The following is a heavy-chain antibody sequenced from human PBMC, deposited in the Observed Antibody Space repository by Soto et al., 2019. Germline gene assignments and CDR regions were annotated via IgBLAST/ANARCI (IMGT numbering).Heavy chain of an antibody. V-gene: IGHV4-31*03. Sequence: SETLSLTCTVSGGSISSGGYYWSWIRQHPGKGLEWIGYIYYSGSTYYNPSLKSRVTISVDTSKNQFSLKLSSVTAADTAVYYCARFLVPNTYYYDSSGYYPDYWGQGTLVTVSS. CDR3: ARFLVPNTYYYDSSGYYPDY. D-gene: IGHD3-22*01. CDR1: GGSISSGGYY. CDR2: IYYSGST. J-gene: IGHJ4*02.